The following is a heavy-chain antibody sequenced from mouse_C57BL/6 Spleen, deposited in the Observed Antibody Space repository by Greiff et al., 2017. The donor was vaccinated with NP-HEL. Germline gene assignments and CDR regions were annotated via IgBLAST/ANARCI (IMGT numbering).Heavy chain of an antibody. V-gene: IGHV1-64*01. Sequence: QVQLKQPGAELVKPGASVKLSCKASGYTFTSYWMHWVKQRPGQGLEWIGMIHPNSGSTNYNEKFKSKATLTVDKSSSTAYMQLSSLTSEDSAVYYCASAPITTDAMDYWGQGTSVTVSS. J-gene: IGHJ4*01. D-gene: IGHD1-2*01. CDR2: IHPNSGST. CDR3: ASAPITTDAMDY. CDR1: GYTFTSYW.